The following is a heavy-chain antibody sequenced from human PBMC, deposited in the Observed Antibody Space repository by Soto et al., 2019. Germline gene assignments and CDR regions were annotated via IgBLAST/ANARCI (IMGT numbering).Heavy chain of an antibody. Sequence: QVQLQASGPGLVKPSETLSLTCTVSGVSVTSGRYYWSWIRQPPGKGQEWIGYIYYSGSAGYNPSLESRVTLSLDTSRNQLSLKLTSVTAADTAVYYCARYPFSGLFDYWGQGTLVTVSA. CDR3: ARYPFSGLFDY. D-gene: IGHD5-12*01. CDR2: IYYSGSA. V-gene: IGHV4-61*01. J-gene: IGHJ4*02. CDR1: GVSVTSGRYY.